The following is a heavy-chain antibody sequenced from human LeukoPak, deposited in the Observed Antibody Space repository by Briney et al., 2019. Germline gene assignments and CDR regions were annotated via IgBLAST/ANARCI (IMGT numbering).Heavy chain of an antibody. V-gene: IGHV4-30-2*01. CDR1: GGSISSGDYP. CDR3: ARGFYGSGSQFDY. D-gene: IGHD3-10*01. Sequence: SQTLSLTCAVSGGSISSGDYPWSWIRQPPGKGLEWIGYIFHTGHTSYNPSLKSRVTISVDMSKNQLSLKLSSVTAADTAVYYCARGFYGSGSQFDYWGHGTLVTVSS. J-gene: IGHJ4*01. CDR2: IFHTGHT.